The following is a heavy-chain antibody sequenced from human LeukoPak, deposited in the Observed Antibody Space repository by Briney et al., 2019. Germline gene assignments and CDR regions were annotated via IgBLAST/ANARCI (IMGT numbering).Heavy chain of an antibody. CDR1: GFTFSSYG. V-gene: IGHV3-33*06. J-gene: IGHJ4*02. D-gene: IGHD3-22*01. CDR2: MWYDGSNK. CDR3: SNGDYYDSSGYYPFDY. Sequence: GGFLRLSCAASGFTFSSYGMRWVRQAPGRGLEWVAVMWYDGSNKYYANSVKGRFTISRDNSKNTLYLQMNSLRAEDTAVYYCSNGDYYDSSGYYPFDYWGQGILVTVSS.